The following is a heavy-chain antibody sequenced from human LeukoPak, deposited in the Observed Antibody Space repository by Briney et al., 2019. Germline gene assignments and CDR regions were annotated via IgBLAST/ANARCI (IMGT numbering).Heavy chain of an antibody. D-gene: IGHD3-16*01. V-gene: IGHV3-21*01. CDR1: GFTFNTYT. CDR3: AGVDALGTARDF. J-gene: IGHJ4*02. CDR2: ISRSSNSI. Sequence: GGSLRLSCAASGFTFNTYTMNWVRQPPGKGLEWVSSISRSSNSIYYADSVKGRFTISRDNAKNSLYLQMTSLRAEDTAVYYCAGVDALGTARDFWGQGALVTVSS.